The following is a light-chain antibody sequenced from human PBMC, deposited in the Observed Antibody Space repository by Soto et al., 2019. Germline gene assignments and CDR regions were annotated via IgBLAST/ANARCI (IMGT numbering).Light chain of an antibody. CDR2: RNN. CDR1: SSNIGRSY. Sequence: QSVLTQPPSASGTPGQRVTISCSGSSSNIGRSYVFWYKQLPGTAPRLLIYRNNQRPSGVPDRFAGSKSGTGASLAISGLRSDDEAVYYCAAGGDSLSGVVFGGGTQLTVL. CDR3: AAGGDSLSGVV. V-gene: IGLV1-47*01. J-gene: IGLJ2*01.